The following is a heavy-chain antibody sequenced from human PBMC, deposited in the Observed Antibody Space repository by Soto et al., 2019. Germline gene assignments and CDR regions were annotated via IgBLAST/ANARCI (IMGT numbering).Heavy chain of an antibody. CDR1: GFAFNSYW. CDR2: LNGDGSNT. D-gene: IGHD3-10*01. CDR3: ARGGSDAGSYGNDY. J-gene: IGHJ4*02. V-gene: IGHV3-74*01. Sequence: VQLVESGGGLVQPGGSLRLSCAVSGFAFNSYWMHWLRQAPGEGPVWVSRLNGDGSNTNYADSVKGRFTISRDNAKNTLYLQMNSLRVDDTAVYYCARGGSDAGSYGNDYWGQGILVTVSS.